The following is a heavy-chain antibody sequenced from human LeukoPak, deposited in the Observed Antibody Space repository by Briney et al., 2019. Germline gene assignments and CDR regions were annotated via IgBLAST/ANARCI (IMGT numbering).Heavy chain of an antibody. CDR2: VSQDESIE. J-gene: IGHJ4*02. CDR1: GFTFSNYF. Sequence: GGSLRLSCAASGFTFSNYFMHWVRQVPGEGLEWVASVSQDESIELYADSVKGRFTISRDNAMNSLYLQMDSLRVEDTAIYYCARSVPYGTTWYGRSDCWGQGTQVTVSS. V-gene: IGHV3-30-3*01. D-gene: IGHD6-13*01. CDR3: ARSVPYGTTWYGRSDC.